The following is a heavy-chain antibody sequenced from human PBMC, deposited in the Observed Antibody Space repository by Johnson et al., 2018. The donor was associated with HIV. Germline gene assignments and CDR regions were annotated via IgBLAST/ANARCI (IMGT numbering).Heavy chain of an antibody. Sequence: VQLVESGGGLVQPGGSLRLSCAASGFTFSSYWMSWVRQAPGKGLEWVANIKQDGSEKYYVDSVKGRFTISRDNAKNTLYLQMNSLRAEDTAVFYCTRADYLDAFDIWGQGTLVTVSS. CDR1: GFTFSSYW. J-gene: IGHJ3*02. CDR3: TRADYLDAFDI. CDR2: IKQDGSEK. V-gene: IGHV3-7*02. D-gene: IGHD4-11*01.